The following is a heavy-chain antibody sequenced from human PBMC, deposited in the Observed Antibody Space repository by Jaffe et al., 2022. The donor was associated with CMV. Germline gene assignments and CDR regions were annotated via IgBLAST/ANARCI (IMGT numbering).Heavy chain of an antibody. V-gene: IGHV3-7*01. CDR2: IKQDGSEK. Sequence: EVYLVESGGGLVQPGGSLRLSCAASGFTFSGYWMSWVRQAPGKGLEWVANIKQDGSEKYYVDSVKGRFTISRDNAKKSVYLQMNSLRAEDTAIYFCAREGAATAGDYWGQGTLVTVSS. CDR3: AREGAATAGDY. CDR1: GFTFSGYW. J-gene: IGHJ4*02. D-gene: IGHD6-13*01.